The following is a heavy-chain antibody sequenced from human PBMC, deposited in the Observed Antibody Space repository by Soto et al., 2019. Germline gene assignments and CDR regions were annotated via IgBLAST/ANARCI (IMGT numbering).Heavy chain of an antibody. CDR1: GGTFSNSA. Sequence: SSVKVSCKASGGTFSNSAIIWVRQAPGQGLEWMGGILPIFGTPNYAQKFQGRLTISADEFSSTAYMELNILRSEDTAVYYCATPAEAMATAMLKGLANWGQGSLVTVSS. CDR3: ATPAEAMATAMLKGLAN. V-gene: IGHV1-69*13. D-gene: IGHD5-18*01. CDR2: ILPIFGTP. J-gene: IGHJ4*02.